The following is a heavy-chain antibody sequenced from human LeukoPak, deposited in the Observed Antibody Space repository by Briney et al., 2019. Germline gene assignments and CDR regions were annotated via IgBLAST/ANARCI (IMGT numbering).Heavy chain of an antibody. CDR1: GYTFTGYY. D-gene: IGHD3-22*01. V-gene: IGHV1-2*02. CDR2: INPNSGGT. Sequence: ASAKVSCKASGYTFTGYYMHWVRQAPGQGLEWMGWINPNSGGTNYAQKFQGRVTMTRDTSISTAYMELSRLRSDDTAVYYCARDGYYYDSSGYYPHPDYWGQGTLVTVSS. CDR3: ARDGYYYDSSGYYPHPDY. J-gene: IGHJ4*02.